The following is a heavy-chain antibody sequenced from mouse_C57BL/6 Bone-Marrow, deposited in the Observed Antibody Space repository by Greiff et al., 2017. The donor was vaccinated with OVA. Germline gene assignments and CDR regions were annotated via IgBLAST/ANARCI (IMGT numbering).Heavy chain of an antibody. CDR2: IYPSDSET. CDR3: ARSSNYHDY. Sequence: QVHVKQPGAELVRPGSSVKLSCKASGYTFTSYWMDWVKQRPGQGLEWIGNIYPSDSETHYNQKFKDKATLTVDKSSSTAYMQLSSLTSEDSAVYYCARSSNYHDYWGQGTTLTVSS. J-gene: IGHJ2*01. V-gene: IGHV1-61*01. CDR1: GYTFTSYW.